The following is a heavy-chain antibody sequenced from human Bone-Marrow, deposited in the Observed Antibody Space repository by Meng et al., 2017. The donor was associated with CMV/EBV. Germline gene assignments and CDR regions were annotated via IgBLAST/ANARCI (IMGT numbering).Heavy chain of an antibody. V-gene: IGHV4-34*01. CDR1: GGSFSGYY. D-gene: IGHD2-2*01. CDR2: INHSGST. Sequence: SETLSLTCAVYGGSFSGYYWSWIRQPPGKGLEWIGEINHSGSTNYNPSLKSRVTISVDTSKNQFSLKLSSVTAADTAVYYCAGAAAYQVPPYYYGMDVWGQGTTVTVSS. J-gene: IGHJ6*02. CDR3: AGAAAYQVPPYYYGMDV.